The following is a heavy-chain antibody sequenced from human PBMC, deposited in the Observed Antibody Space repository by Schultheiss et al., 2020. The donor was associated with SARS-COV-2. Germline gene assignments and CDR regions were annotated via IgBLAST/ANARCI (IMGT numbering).Heavy chain of an antibody. CDR1: GFTFSSYA. CDR2: ISGSGGST. Sequence: GESLKISCAASGFTFSSYAMSWVRQAPGKGLEWVSAISGSGGSTYYADSVKGRFTISRDNSKNTLYLQMNSLRAEDTAVYYCAKDGSPYSSGWYYFDYWGQGTLVTVSS. D-gene: IGHD6-19*01. J-gene: IGHJ4*02. V-gene: IGHV3-23*01. CDR3: AKDGSPYSSGWYYFDY.